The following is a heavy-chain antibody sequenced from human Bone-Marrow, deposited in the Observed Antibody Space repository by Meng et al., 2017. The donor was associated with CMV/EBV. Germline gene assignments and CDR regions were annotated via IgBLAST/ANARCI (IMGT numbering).Heavy chain of an antibody. J-gene: IGHJ4*02. CDR3: ARDNTDYAYDY. CDR2: INPSGGRT. Sequence: GESLKISCKTSGYSFSDYYIHWVRQAPGQGLEWMGIINPSGGRTNYAQKFQGRITMTSDTSTSAVYMELNRLRSDDAAVYFCARDNTDYAYDYWGQGTLVTVSS. V-gene: IGHV1-46*01. D-gene: IGHD4-17*01. CDR1: GYSFSDYY.